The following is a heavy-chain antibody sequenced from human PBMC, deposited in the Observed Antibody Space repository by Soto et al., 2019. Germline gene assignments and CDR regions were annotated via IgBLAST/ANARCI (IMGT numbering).Heavy chain of an antibody. J-gene: IGHJ4*02. CDR2: ISGSGGST. V-gene: IGHV3-23*01. CDR1: GFTFSSYA. Sequence: TGGSLRLSCAASGFTFSSYAMSWVRQAPGKGLEWVSAISGSGGSTYYADSVKGRFTISRDNSKNTLYLQMNSLRAEDTAVYYCAKDLRFLEWLLNDYWGQGTLVTVS. D-gene: IGHD3-3*01. CDR3: AKDLRFLEWLLNDY.